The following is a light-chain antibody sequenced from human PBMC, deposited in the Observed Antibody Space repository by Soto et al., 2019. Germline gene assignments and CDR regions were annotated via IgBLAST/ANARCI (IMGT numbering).Light chain of an antibody. Sequence: EIVMTQSPATLSVSPGERATLSCRASQSVSSNLAWFQQKPGQAPRLLIYGASTRATGIPARFSGSGSGTEFTLTISSLQSEDFAVCYCQHYNNWPTFGQGTKVDIK. CDR1: QSVSSN. CDR2: GAS. V-gene: IGKV3-15*01. CDR3: QHYNNWPT. J-gene: IGKJ1*01.